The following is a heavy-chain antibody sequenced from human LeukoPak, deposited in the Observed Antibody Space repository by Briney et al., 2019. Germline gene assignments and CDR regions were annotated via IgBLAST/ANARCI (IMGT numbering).Heavy chain of an antibody. CDR2: IIPIFGTA. V-gene: IGHV1-69*06. CDR3: AGDVGAKIVFDI. D-gene: IGHD1-26*01. Sequence: SVKVSCKASGGTFSSYAISWVRQAPGQGLEWMGGIIPIFGTANYAQKFQGRVTITADKSTSTAYMELSSLRSEDTAVYYCAGDVGAKIVFDIWGQGTMVTVSS. CDR1: GGTFSSYA. J-gene: IGHJ3*02.